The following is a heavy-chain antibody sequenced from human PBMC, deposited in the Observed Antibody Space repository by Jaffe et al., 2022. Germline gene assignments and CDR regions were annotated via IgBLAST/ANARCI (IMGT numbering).Heavy chain of an antibody. J-gene: IGHJ4*02. CDR1: GFTFTNYA. Sequence: EVQLLESGGGLVQPGGSLRLSCAASGFTFTNYAMSWVRQAPGKGLAWVSIVSGSGDSKYYADSVKGRFTISRDNSKNTLYLQMNSLRAEDTAVYYCAKDSAFYCSGGTCYSDYWGQGTLVTVSS. V-gene: IGHV3-23*01. D-gene: IGHD2-15*01. CDR3: AKDSAFYCSGGTCYSDY. CDR2: VSGSGDSK.